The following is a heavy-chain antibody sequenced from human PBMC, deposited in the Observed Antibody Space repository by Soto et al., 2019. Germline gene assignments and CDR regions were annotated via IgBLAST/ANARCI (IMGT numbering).Heavy chain of an antibody. D-gene: IGHD3-22*01. CDR3: ARFLPYSSGYYYDL. V-gene: IGHV3-53*01. Sequence: GGSLRLSCAAFGFTVSSNYMSWVRQAPGKGPEWVSILYREGTTYYTDSVKGRFTISRNASRNTLDLQMNTLRAEDTAVYYCARFLPYSSGYYYDLWGQGTLVTVSS. J-gene: IGHJ5*02. CDR2: LYREGTT. CDR1: GFTVSSNY.